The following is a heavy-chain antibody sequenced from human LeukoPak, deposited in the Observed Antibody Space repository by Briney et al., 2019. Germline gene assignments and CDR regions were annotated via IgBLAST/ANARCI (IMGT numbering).Heavy chain of an antibody. J-gene: IGHJ5*02. CDR1: GNTFTGYY. Sequence: ASVKVPCKASGNTFTGYYMHWVRQAPGHGLEWMGWINPNNGGTNFAQRFQGRVTMTRDTSISTAYMELSRLRSDDTAVYFCASLRDSSGVGVAWGQGTLVTVSS. CDR3: ASLRDSSGVGVA. V-gene: IGHV1-2*02. D-gene: IGHD3-22*01. CDR2: INPNNGGT.